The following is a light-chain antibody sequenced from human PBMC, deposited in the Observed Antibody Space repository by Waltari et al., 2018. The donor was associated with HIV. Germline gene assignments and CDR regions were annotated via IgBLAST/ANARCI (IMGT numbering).Light chain of an antibody. CDR2: GAS. CDR3: QYFTSTPTYT. CDR1: QTVNNNF. J-gene: IGKJ2*01. V-gene: IGKV3-20*01. Sequence: EVVLTQSPGTLSLSPGERVSLSCRANQTVNNNFLTWYQQKPGQAPGLLIYGASNRATDIPDRFSGFGSGTDFTLFISTLDPEDSALYFCQYFTSTPTYTFGQGTKLEIK.